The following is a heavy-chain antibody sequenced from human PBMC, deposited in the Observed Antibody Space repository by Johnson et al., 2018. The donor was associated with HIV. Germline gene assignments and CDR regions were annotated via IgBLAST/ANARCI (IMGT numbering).Heavy chain of an antibody. J-gene: IGHJ3*02. CDR2: IKQDGSEK. CDR3: ATFGGGSFHAFDI. CDR1: GFTFSNAW. D-gene: IGHD1-26*01. Sequence: VQLVESGGGVVQPGRSLRLSCAASGFTFSNAWMSWVRQAPGKGLEWVANIKQDGSEKYYVDSLKGRFTISRDNAKNSLYLQMNSLRAEDTAVYYCATFGGGSFHAFDIWGQGTMVTVSS. V-gene: IGHV3-7*05.